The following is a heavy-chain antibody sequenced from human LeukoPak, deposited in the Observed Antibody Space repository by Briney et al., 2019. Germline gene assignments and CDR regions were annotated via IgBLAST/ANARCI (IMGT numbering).Heavy chain of an antibody. CDR3: ARPTLTGYSSGFGY. D-gene: IGHD6-19*01. J-gene: IGHJ4*02. CDR1: GYSFTSYW. V-gene: IGHV5-51*01. CDR2: IYPGDSDT. Sequence: GESLKISCKASGYSFTSYWIVWVRQMPGKGLEGMGIIYPGDSDTRYSPSFQGQVTISADKSISTAFLQWSGLKASDTAIYYCARPTLTGYSSGFGYWGQGTLVTVSS.